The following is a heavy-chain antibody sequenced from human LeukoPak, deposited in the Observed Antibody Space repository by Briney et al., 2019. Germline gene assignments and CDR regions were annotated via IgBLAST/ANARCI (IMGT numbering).Heavy chain of an antibody. V-gene: IGHV3-7*01. CDR3: ARMVQLERRRAFDI. CDR1: GFTFGDYA. CDR2: IKQDGSEK. D-gene: IGHD1-1*01. Sequence: GGSLRLSCTSSGFTFGDYAMSWVRQAPGKGLEWVANIKQDGSEKYYVDSVKGRFTISRDNAKNSLYLQMNSLRAEDTAVYYCARMVQLERRRAFDIWGQGTMVTVSS. J-gene: IGHJ3*02.